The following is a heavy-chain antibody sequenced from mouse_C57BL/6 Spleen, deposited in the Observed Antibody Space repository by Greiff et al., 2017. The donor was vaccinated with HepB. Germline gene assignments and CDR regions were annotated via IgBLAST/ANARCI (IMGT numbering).Heavy chain of an antibody. D-gene: IGHD1-3*01. Sequence: EVQLQQSGPELVKPGASVKISCKASGYSFTNYCMNWVKQRHGKGLEWIGVINPNYGNTSYNEKFKGKATLTVDKSSSTAYMQLNSLTSEDSAVYCCEWEVVKRYYDFDDWGKGTTVTVAS. CDR2: INPNYGNT. CDR1: GYSFTNYC. CDR3: EWEVVKRYYDFDD. V-gene: IGHV1-39*01. J-gene: IGHJ4*01.